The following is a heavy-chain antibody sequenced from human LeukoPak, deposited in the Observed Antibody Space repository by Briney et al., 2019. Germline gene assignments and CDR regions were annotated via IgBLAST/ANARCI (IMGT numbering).Heavy chain of an antibody. CDR1: GGSISSSNW. D-gene: IGHD3-10*01. CDR2: IYHSGST. V-gene: IGHV4-4*02. CDR3: ARKGGDLTAFDY. Sequence: SETLSLTCAVSGGSISSSNWWSWVRQPPGKGLEWIGEIYHSGSTNYNLSLKSRVTISVDKSKNQFSLKLSSVTAADTAVYYCARKGGDLTAFDYWGQGTLVTVSS. J-gene: IGHJ4*02.